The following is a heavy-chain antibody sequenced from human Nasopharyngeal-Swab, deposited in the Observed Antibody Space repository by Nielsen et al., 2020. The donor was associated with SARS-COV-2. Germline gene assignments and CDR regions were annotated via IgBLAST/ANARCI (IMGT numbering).Heavy chain of an antibody. D-gene: IGHD4-11*01. V-gene: IGHV3-21*06. CDR2: ISTDSKYI. CDR1: GFTFSDYS. J-gene: IGHJ3*01. CDR3: AREGTVTQHEAFDL. Sequence: GESLKISCAASGFTFSDYSMNWVRQAPGKGLEWVSSISTDSKYIYYDDSVRGRFTISRDNGQNSLYLQMNSLRVEDTAVYYCAREGTVTQHEAFDLWGQGTLVTVS.